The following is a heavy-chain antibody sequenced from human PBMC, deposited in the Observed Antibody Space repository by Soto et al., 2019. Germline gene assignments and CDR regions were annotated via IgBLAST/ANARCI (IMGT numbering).Heavy chain of an antibody. CDR1: GFTFSSYS. Sequence: PGGSLRLSCAASGFTFSSYSMNWVRQAPGKGLEWVSSISSSSYIYYADSVKGRFTISRDNAKNSLYLQMNSLRAEDTAVYYCARVRGIAAAGYGMDVWGQGTTVTVSS. V-gene: IGHV3-21*01. CDR3: ARVRGIAAAGYGMDV. CDR2: ISSSSYI. J-gene: IGHJ6*02. D-gene: IGHD6-13*01.